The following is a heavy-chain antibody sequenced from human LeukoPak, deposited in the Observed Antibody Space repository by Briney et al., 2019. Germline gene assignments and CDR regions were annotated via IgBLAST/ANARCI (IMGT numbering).Heavy chain of an antibody. J-gene: IGHJ4*02. CDR2: ISYDGSDE. D-gene: IGHD3-3*01. V-gene: IGHV3-30*04. Sequence: GGSLRLFCVASGLAFSSYSMHWVRQAPGKGLEWVGVISYDGSDEYYTDSVKGRFTISRDNSKNTVYLQMNSLRADDTAVYYCARDFTPEWFDIHWGQGTLVTVSS. CDR3: ARDFTPEWFDIH. CDR1: GLAFSSYS.